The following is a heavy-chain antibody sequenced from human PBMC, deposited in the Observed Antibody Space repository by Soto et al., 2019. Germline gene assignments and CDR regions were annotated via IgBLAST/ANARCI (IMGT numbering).Heavy chain of an antibody. CDR2: ISYDGSNA. CDR3: AKDQTRVPEVAPLYHYAMDV. V-gene: IGHV3-30*18. J-gene: IGHJ6*02. Sequence: PGGALRLSCASSGFTFSIYGMHWVRQAPGKGLEWVTVISYDGSNADYADSVKGRFTVSIDNSKNTLLLQWNRLRAEDTAVYYCAKDQTRVPEVAPLYHYAMDVWGQGTTVTVSS. D-gene: IGHD2-15*01. CDR1: GFTFSIYG.